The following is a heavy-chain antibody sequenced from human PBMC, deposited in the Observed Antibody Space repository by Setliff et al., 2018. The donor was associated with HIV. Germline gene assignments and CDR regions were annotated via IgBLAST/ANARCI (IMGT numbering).Heavy chain of an antibody. Sequence: SEILSLTCAVYGGSFSGYYWTWIRQSPGRGLEWIGDINRSGRVNDNPSLKSRVTISAGTSKNQFSLKLKSVTAADTAVYYCVRGQRGVVILTTYDALDVWAQGTLVTVSS. V-gene: IGHV4-34*01. D-gene: IGHD3-9*01. CDR1: GGSFSGYY. CDR2: INRSGRV. J-gene: IGHJ3*01. CDR3: VRGQRGVVILTTYDALDV.